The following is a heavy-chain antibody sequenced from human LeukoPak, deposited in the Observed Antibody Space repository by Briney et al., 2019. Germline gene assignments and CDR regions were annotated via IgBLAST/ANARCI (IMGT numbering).Heavy chain of an antibody. Sequence: ASVKVSCKASGGTFSSYAISWVRQAPGQGLEWMGRIIPIFGTANYARKFQGRVTITTDESTSTAYMELSSLRSEDTAVYYCARDTRADCSGGSCYPLYYYYYMDVWGKGTTVTVSS. CDR3: ARDTRADCSGGSCYPLYYYYYMDV. J-gene: IGHJ6*03. CDR2: IIPIFGTA. V-gene: IGHV1-69*05. CDR1: GGTFSSYA. D-gene: IGHD2-15*01.